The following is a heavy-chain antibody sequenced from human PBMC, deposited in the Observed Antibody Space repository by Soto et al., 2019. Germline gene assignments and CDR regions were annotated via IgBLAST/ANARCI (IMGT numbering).Heavy chain of an antibody. J-gene: IGHJ4*02. CDR1: GFNFTNHV. CDR3: AKTVGATKREDY. V-gene: IGHV3-23*01. CDR2: ISNSDDVG. D-gene: IGHD1-26*01. Sequence: EVQLLESGGGLVQPRRSLRLSCSASGFNFTNHVINWVRQAPGKSLEWVSSISNSDDVGFYADSVRCRFIVSRDTSTNTIYLQMNYLRVEDTAVYYCAKTVGATKREDYWGQGTLVTVSS.